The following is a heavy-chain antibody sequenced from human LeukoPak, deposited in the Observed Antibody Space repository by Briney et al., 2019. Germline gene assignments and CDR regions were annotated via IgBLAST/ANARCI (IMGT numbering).Heavy chain of an antibody. J-gene: IGHJ6*04. Sequence: GGSLRLSCAASGFTFSNYSMNWVRQAPGKGLEWVSSISSSSSYIYYADSVKGRFTISRDNAKNSLYLQMNSLRAEDTAVYYCARDNQDIVVVVAATGSAGYGMDVWGKGTTVTVSS. V-gene: IGHV3-21*01. D-gene: IGHD2-15*01. CDR3: ARDNQDIVVVVAATGSAGYGMDV. CDR2: ISSSSSYI. CDR1: GFTFSNYS.